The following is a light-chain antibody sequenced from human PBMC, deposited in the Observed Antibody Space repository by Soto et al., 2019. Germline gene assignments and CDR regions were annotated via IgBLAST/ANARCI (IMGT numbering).Light chain of an antibody. J-gene: IGLJ1*01. CDR2: DVS. V-gene: IGLV2-14*03. Sequence: QSALTQPASVSGSPGQSITISCTGTSSDVGGYDYVSWYQHHPGKAHKLMIYDVSNRPSGGSNRFSGPKSGNTASLTISGLQAEDEADYYSSSYTSSSTRVFGTGTKLTVL. CDR3: SSYTSSSTRV. CDR1: SSDVGGYDY.